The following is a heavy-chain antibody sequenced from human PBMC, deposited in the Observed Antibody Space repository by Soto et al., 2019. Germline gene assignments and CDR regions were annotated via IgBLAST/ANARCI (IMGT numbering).Heavy chain of an antibody. CDR1: GFSLSRYG. V-gene: IGHV3-33*01. Sequence: PGGSLILSCPASGFSLSRYGLHWISPAPGKGLEWVAGLWSNGITRSYADSVKGRFTISRDTSENMLYLQMNSLGAEDTAVYYCARDLSYWSLLIDHWGQGTLVTVSS. J-gene: IGHJ4*02. D-gene: IGHD2-8*02. CDR3: ARDLSYWSLLIDH. CDR2: LWSNGITR.